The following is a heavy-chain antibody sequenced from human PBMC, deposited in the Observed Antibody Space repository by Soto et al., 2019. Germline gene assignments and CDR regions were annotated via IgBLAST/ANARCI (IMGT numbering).Heavy chain of an antibody. Sequence: QVQLQQWGAGLLKPSETLSLTCAVYGGSFSGYYWSWIRQPPGKGLEWIGEINHSGSTNYNPSLKSRVTISVDTSKNQFSLKLSSVTAADTAVYYCARASSGKDAFDIWGQGTMVTVSS. J-gene: IGHJ3*02. V-gene: IGHV4-34*01. CDR3: ARASSGKDAFDI. D-gene: IGHD6-19*01. CDR1: GGSFSGYY. CDR2: INHSGST.